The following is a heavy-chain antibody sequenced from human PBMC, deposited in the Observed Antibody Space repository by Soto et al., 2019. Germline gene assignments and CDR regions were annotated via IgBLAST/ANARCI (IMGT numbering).Heavy chain of an antibody. CDR2: IYYDGSKK. V-gene: IGHV3-33*01. CDR3: AREIYDVLTGHRDGLDV. CDR1: GFTFSRYG. Sequence: AGGSLRLSCAASGFTFSRYGMHWVRQAPGKGLEWVSLIYYDGSKKYYADSVKGRFTVSRDNSKNTLYLQMNSPRAEDSAVYYCAREIYDVLTGHRDGLDVWGQGTTVTVSS. D-gene: IGHD3-9*01. J-gene: IGHJ6*02.